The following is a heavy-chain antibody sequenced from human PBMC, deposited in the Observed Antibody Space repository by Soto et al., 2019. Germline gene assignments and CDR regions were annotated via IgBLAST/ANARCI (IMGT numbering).Heavy chain of an antibody. D-gene: IGHD3-10*01. Sequence: QLQLQESGPGLVKPSETLSLTCTVSGGSISGSSYYWAWIRQPPGKGLEWIGSVYYTGSTYYNPSLKSRVTISVDTSKNQFSLKLSSVTAADTAVYYCARPSGSGSLLFPFDPWGHGTLVTVSS. J-gene: IGHJ5*02. CDR3: ARPSGSGSLLFPFDP. CDR1: GGSISGSSYY. V-gene: IGHV4-39*01. CDR2: VYYTGST.